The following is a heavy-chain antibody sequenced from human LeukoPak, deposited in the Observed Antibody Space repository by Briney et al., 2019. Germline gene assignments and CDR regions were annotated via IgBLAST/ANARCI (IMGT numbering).Heavy chain of an antibody. CDR1: GGSLSSHY. V-gene: IGHV4-59*11. D-gene: IGHD2-2*01. CDR3: ARFSSGCSTSSCYLTY. Sequence: ESLSLTCTVSGGSLSSHYWSWVRQAPGKGLELVGDIYDTGGTFYNPSLRGRVTISLDTSNNKFSLKFTSMPAADTAVYYCARFSSGCSTSSCYLTYWGQGTLVTVS. CDR2: IYDTGGT. J-gene: IGHJ4*02.